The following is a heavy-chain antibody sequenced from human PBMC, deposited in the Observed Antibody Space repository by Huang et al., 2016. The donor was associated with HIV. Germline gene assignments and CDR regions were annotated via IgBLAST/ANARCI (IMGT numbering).Heavy chain of an antibody. CDR3: AKDRRAYYYGSGIEY. J-gene: IGHJ4*02. CDR1: GFSFSGSG. D-gene: IGHD3-10*01. Sequence: QVQLVESGGGVVEPGRSLRVCCAASGFSFSGSGMHWVRQDPGKGLEWWGVISYDGRNKFYADSVKGRFTISRDNSKNTVYLQMNSLRAGDTAVYYCAKDRRAYYYGSGIEYWGQGARVTVSS. CDR2: ISYDGRNK. V-gene: IGHV3-30*18.